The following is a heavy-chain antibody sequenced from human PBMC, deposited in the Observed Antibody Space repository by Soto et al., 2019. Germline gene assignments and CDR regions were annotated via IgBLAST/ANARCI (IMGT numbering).Heavy chain of an antibody. CDR1: GFAFTTYS. CDR3: AREWAGPGTNFDY. D-gene: IGHD6-13*01. Sequence: GVSVKVSCKASGFAFTTYSLHWVRQAPGQRLEWMAWINGGNGNIEYTQKFQNRVTITRDTSASTVYMELSSLRSEDTAVYYCAREWAGPGTNFDYWGQGALVTVSS. J-gene: IGHJ4*02. V-gene: IGHV1-3*01. CDR2: INGGNGNI.